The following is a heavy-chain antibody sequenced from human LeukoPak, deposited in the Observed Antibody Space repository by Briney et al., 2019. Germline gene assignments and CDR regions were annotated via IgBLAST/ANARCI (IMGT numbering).Heavy chain of an antibody. CDR3: AREARLYNWNYGAFDI. CDR2: IYHSGST. V-gene: IGHV4-30-2*01. CDR1: GGSISSGGYY. J-gene: IGHJ3*02. Sequence: SQTLSLTCTVSGGSISSGGYYWSWIRQPPGKGLGWIGYIYHSGSTYYNPSLKSRVTISVDRSKNQFSLKLSSVTAADTAVYYCAREARLYNWNYGAFDIWGQGTMVTVSS. D-gene: IGHD1-7*01.